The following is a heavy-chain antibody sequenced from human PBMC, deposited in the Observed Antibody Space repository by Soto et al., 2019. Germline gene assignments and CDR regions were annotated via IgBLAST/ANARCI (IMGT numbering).Heavy chain of an antibody. CDR1: GFTCSSYW. Sequence: GGSLRLSCAASGFTCSSYWMSCVRQGPGKGLEWGANIKQGGSEKYYVDSVKGRFTLPKDNAKNSLHLQTNSLRAEDTPLYYCARYERGNWNYYYDMHAWSQAITGTASS. D-gene: IGHD1-1*01. CDR2: IKQGGSEK. V-gene: IGHV3-7*01. J-gene: IGHJ6*02. CDR3: ARYERGNWNYYYDMHA.